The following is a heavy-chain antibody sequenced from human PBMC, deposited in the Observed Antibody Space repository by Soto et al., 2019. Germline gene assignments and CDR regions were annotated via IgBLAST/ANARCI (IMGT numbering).Heavy chain of an antibody. CDR1: GGSISSSNW. Sequence: SETLSLTCAVSGGSISSSNWWSWVRQPPGKGLEWVGEIYHSGSTNYNPSLKSRVTISVDTSKNQFSLNLTSVTAADTALYFCMRYDPGHYTGGYFDPWGQGIQVTVSS. CDR2: IYHSGST. D-gene: IGHD3-3*01. V-gene: IGHV4-4*02. CDR3: MRYDPGHYTGGYFDP. J-gene: IGHJ5*02.